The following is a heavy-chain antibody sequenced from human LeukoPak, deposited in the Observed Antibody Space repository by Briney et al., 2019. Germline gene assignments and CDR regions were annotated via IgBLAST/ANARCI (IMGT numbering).Heavy chain of an antibody. Sequence: ASVKVSCKASGYTFTGYYMHCVRQAPGQGLEWMGWINPNSGGTNYAQKFQGRVTMTRDTSISTAYMELSRLRSDDTAVYYCARDADNPSGIAAAGQIDYWGQGTLVTVSS. D-gene: IGHD6-13*01. CDR3: ARDADNPSGIAAAGQIDY. V-gene: IGHV1-2*02. J-gene: IGHJ4*02. CDR1: GYTFTGYY. CDR2: INPNSGGT.